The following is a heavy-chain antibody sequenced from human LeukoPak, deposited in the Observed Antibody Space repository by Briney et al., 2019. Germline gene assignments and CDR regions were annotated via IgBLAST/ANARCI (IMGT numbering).Heavy chain of an antibody. D-gene: IGHD1-26*01. CDR1: GFTFSTYV. V-gene: IGHV3-23*01. CDR2: ISVGGDTT. J-gene: IGHJ4*02. Sequence: PGGSLRLSCAASGFTFSTYVMSWARQAPGKGLEWVSTISVGGDTTFYADSVKGRFTISRDNSQHTLCLQMNSLRAEDTAVYYCAKGGSGSYYDRIDFWGQGTLVTVSS. CDR3: AKGGSGSYYDRIDF.